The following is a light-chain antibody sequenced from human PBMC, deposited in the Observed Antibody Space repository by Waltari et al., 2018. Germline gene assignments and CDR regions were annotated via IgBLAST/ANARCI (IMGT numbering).Light chain of an antibody. V-gene: IGKV2-28*01. CDR1: QSLLHTNGFHD. CDR2: LGT. J-gene: IGKJ5*01. CDR3: MQTLQSPVT. Sequence: DIVMTQSPLSLPVTPGEPASISFRSSQSLLHTNGFHDLEWYLKRTGQSPQLLIYLGTNRASGVPDRFSGSRSGTDFTLKISSVEAEDVGVYYCMQTLQSPVTFGQGTRLEIK.